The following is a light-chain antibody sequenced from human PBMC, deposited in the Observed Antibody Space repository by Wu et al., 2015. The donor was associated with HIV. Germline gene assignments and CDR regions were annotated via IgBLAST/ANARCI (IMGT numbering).Light chain of an antibody. CDR3: QQYYSLWT. Sequence: EIVMTQSPATLSVSPGERVTLSCRASQSINSNLAWYQQKPGQAPRLLMYGASTRATDIPARFSGSGSGTEFTLTINSVQPEDFAVYHCQQYYSLWTFGQGTKVEIK. J-gene: IGKJ1*01. CDR2: GAS. V-gene: IGKV3-15*01. CDR1: QSINSN.